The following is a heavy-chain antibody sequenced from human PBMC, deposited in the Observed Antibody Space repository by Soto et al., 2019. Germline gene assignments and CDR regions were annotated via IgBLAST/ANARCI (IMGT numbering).Heavy chain of an antibody. V-gene: IGHV4-31*03. Sequence: SETLSLTCTVSGGSISSGGYYWSWIRQHPGKGLEWIGYIYYSGSTYYNPSLKSRVTISVDTSKNQFSLKLSSVTAADTAVYYCASKSVDTVCYDYWGQGTLVTVSS. CDR2: IYYSGST. D-gene: IGHD5-18*01. CDR1: GGSISSGGYY. CDR3: ASKSVDTVCYDY. J-gene: IGHJ4*02.